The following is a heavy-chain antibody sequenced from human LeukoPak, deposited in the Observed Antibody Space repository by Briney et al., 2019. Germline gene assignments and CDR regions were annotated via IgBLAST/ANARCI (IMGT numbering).Heavy chain of an antibody. Sequence: GSLRLSCAASGFTFSSYAMSWVRQPPGKGLEWIGEINHSGSTNYNPSLKSRVTISVDTSKNQFSLKLSSVTAADTAVYYCARVRYRYYFDYWGQGTLVTVSS. V-gene: IGHV4-34*01. J-gene: IGHJ4*02. CDR2: INHSGST. D-gene: IGHD1-14*01. CDR1: GFTFSSYA. CDR3: ARVRYRYYFDY.